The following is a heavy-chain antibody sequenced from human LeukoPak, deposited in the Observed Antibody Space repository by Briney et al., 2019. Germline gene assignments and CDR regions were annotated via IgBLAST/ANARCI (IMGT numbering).Heavy chain of an antibody. J-gene: IGHJ1*01. CDR2: IKSDGST. CDR1: GFTFNSYW. CDR3: ARAPSEIGGYYPEYFRH. V-gene: IGHV3-74*01. D-gene: IGHD3-22*01. Sequence: GGSLRLSCAASGFTFNSYWMHWVRQAPGKGLVWVSRIKSDGSTNYADSVKGRFTISRDNAKNTVSLQMNSLRAEDTGVYFCARAPSEIGGYYPEYFRHWGQGTLVTVSS.